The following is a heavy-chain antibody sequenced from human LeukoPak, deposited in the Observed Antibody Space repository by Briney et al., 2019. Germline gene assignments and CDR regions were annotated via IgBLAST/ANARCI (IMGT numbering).Heavy chain of an antibody. D-gene: IGHD5-18*01. Sequence: PGGSLRLSCAASGFTVSSNYMSWVRQAPGKGLEWVSVIYSGGSTYYADSVKGRFTISRDNSKSTLYLQMNSLRAEDTAVYYCARVVVDTAIFDYWGQGTLVTVSS. CDR2: IYSGGST. V-gene: IGHV3-66*01. CDR3: ARVVVDTAIFDY. J-gene: IGHJ4*02. CDR1: GFTVSSNY.